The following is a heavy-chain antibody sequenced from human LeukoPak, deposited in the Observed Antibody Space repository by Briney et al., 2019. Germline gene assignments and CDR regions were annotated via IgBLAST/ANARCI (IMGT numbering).Heavy chain of an antibody. CDR2: INHSGST. Sequence: KPSGTLSLTCAVYGGSFSGYYWSWIRQPPGKGLEWIGEINHSGSTNYNPSLKSRVTISVDTSKNQFSLKLSSVTAADTAVYYCAAADYYDSSGYYHHLDYWGQGTLVTVSS. V-gene: IGHV4-34*01. J-gene: IGHJ4*02. D-gene: IGHD3-22*01. CDR1: GGSFSGYY. CDR3: AAADYYDSSGYYHHLDY.